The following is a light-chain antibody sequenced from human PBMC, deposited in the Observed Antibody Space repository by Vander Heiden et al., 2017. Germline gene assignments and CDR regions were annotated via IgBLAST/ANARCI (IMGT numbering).Light chain of an antibody. V-gene: IGKV1-39*01. CDR3: QQSISPPYS. J-gene: IGKJ2*03. Sequence: DIPITPSPSSMSASVGDRVTVTCRASRSISNYLNWYQHKPGEVPKLLIYAATSLQTGVPSRFSGSGSGTDFSLTISSVQPEDFATYYCQQSISPPYSFGQGTKLEIK. CDR2: AAT. CDR1: RSISNY.